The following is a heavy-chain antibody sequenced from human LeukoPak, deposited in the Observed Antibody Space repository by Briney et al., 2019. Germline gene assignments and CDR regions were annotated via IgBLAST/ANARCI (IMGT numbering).Heavy chain of an antibody. CDR2: IYDSGST. CDR1: DGSISSYY. J-gene: IGHJ4*02. CDR3: ARDTPGIAVALPY. D-gene: IGHD6-19*01. V-gene: IGHV4-59*01. Sequence: SETLSLTCTVSDGSISSYYWSWIRQPPGKGLEWIGHIYDSGSTNYNPSLKSRVTISVDTSKNQFSLKLSSVTAADTAVYYCARDTPGIAVALPYWGQGTLVTVSS.